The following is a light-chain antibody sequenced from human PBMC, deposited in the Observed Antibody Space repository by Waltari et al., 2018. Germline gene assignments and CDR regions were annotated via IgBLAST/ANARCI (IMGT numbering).Light chain of an antibody. CDR2: FAS. Sequence: DIQMTQSPSSLSASLGERVTINCRASQGINNYLAGFQQKPGKAPKPLIYFASNLQNGVPSRFSGTGSGTDFTLTISSLQADDFATYFCQQYDDYPFTFGQGTRLEIK. V-gene: IGKV1-16*01. CDR1: QGINNY. CDR3: QQYDDYPFT. J-gene: IGKJ2*01.